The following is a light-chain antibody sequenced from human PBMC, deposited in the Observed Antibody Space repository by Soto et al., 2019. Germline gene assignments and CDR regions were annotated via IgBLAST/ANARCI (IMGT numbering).Light chain of an antibody. Sequence: ELVLTQSPGTLSLSPGERATLSCRASQTVGGDYLAWYQQKPGQPPRLLIDDASRRATGIPDRFSGDGSGTDFTLAISRLEPEDFAVYYCQQCATAPLTFGGGTTVEI. CDR1: QTVGGDY. J-gene: IGKJ4*01. CDR3: QQCATAPLT. CDR2: DAS. V-gene: IGKV3-20*01.